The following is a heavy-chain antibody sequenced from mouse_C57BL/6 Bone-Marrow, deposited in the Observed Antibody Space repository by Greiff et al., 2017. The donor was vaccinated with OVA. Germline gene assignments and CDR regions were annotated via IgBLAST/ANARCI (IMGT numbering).Heavy chain of an antibody. CDR2: IYPRAGST. Sequence: QVQLQQSDAELVKPGASVKISCKVSGYTFTDHTIHWMKQRPEQGLEWIGYIYPRAGSTKYNEKFKGKATLTADKSSSTAYMQLNSLTSEDSAVYFCARGGITTVVAKDYFDYWGQGTTLTVSS. D-gene: IGHD1-1*01. J-gene: IGHJ2*01. CDR3: ARGGITTVVAKDYFDY. V-gene: IGHV1-78*01. CDR1: GYTFTDHT.